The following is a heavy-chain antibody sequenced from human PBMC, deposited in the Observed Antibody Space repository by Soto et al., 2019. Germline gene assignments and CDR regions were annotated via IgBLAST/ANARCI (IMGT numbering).Heavy chain of an antibody. V-gene: IGHV1-69*01. J-gene: IGHJ5*02. D-gene: IGHD6-25*01. CDR2: IIPIFGTA. Sequence: QVQLVQSGAEVKKPGSSMKVSCKASGSTFSRFAINWVRQAPGHGPEWMGGIIPIFGTANYAQKFQGRVTIDADELTSTTYMELKGLRFEDTAIYYCAAGRAQTAGLDPWGQGTLVTVSS. CDR3: AAGRAQTAGLDP. CDR1: GSTFSRFA.